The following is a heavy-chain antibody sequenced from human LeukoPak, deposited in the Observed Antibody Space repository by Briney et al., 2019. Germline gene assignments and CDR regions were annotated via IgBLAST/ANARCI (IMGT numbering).Heavy chain of an antibody. CDR2: VYYTGIT. V-gene: IGHV4-39*01. D-gene: IGHD3-22*01. CDR1: GGSISTSTYN. Sequence: SEALSLTCTVAGGSISTSTYNWGWIRQPPGKGLEWIGSVYYTGITYYNPSVESRVTISVDTSKNHFSLELNSVTAADTGVYFCARQVRSPVVMFMDVWGKGTTVIVSS. CDR3: ARQVRSPVVMFMDV. J-gene: IGHJ6*03.